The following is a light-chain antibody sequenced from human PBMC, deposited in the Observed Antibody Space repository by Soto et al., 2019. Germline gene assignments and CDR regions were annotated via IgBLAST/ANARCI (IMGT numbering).Light chain of an antibody. CDR3: QMWDITTDLYF. Sequence: SYELTQAPSVSVAPGQTARITCGGDNIESRSVQWYQQRPGQAPVVVVYDDSVRPSGIPERFSGSNSGSTATLTISRVEAADEADYYCQMWDITTDLYFFGGGTKLTVL. V-gene: IGLV3-21*02. CDR1: NIESRS. CDR2: DDS. J-gene: IGLJ1*01.